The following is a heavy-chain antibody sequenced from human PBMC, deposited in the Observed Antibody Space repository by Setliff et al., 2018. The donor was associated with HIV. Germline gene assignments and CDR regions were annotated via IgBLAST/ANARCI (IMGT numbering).Heavy chain of an antibody. CDR3: ARGFYCSSTSCYVRRAYYYYMDV. D-gene: IGHD2-2*01. CDR1: GYTFTGYY. V-gene: IGHV1-2*06. CDR2: INPNSGGT. J-gene: IGHJ6*03. Sequence: AASVKVSCKASGYTFTGYYMHWVRQAPGQGLEWMGRINPNSGGTNYAQKFQGRVTMTRDTSISTAYMELSRLRSDDTAVYYCARGFYCSSTSCYVRRAYYYYMDVWGKGTTVTVSS.